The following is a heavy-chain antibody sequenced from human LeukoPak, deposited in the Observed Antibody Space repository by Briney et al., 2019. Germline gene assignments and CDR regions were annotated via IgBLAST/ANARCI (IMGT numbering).Heavy chain of an antibody. CDR3: ARDTDGSLDY. CDR2: IRFDESAT. J-gene: IGHJ4*02. CDR1: GFTFSSYG. V-gene: IGHV3-30*02. Sequence: PGGSLRLSCAASGFTFSSYGMHWVRQAPGKGLEWVSFIRFDESATVYADSVKGRFTISRDNSKNSLYLQMNSLRADDTAVYYCARDTDGSLDYWGQGILVTVAS. D-gene: IGHD1-26*01.